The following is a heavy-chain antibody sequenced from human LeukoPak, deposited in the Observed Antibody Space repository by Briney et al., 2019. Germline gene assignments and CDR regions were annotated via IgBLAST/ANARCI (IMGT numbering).Heavy chain of an antibody. Sequence: GGSLRLSCVASGFTFNSYWMNWVRQAPGKGLEWVANIKQDGSEKYYVDSVKGRFTISRDNAKNSLYLQMNSLRAEDTAVYYCAKPITISGATDAFDIWGQGTLVTVSS. J-gene: IGHJ4*02. D-gene: IGHD3-3*01. CDR1: GFTFNSYW. CDR2: IKQDGSEK. CDR3: AKPITISGATDAFDI. V-gene: IGHV3-7*01.